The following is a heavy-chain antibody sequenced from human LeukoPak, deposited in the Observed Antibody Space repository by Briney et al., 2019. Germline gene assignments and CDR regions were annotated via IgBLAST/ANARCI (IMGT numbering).Heavy chain of an antibody. D-gene: IGHD2-2*01. CDR2: IYHSGST. CDR3: ARHWGGSTSHFDY. Sequence: PSETLSLTCAVSGYSISSGYYWGWIRQPPGKGLEWIGSIYHSGSTYYNPSLKSRVTISVDTSKNQFSLKLSSVTAADTAVYYCARHWGGSTSHFDYWDQGTLVTVSS. CDR1: GYSISSGYY. J-gene: IGHJ4*02. V-gene: IGHV4-38-2*01.